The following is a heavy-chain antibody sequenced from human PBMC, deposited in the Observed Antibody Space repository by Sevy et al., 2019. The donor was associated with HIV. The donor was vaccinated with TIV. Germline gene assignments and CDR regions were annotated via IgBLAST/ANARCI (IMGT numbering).Heavy chain of an antibody. CDR3: ARDGCTKPHDY. J-gene: IGHJ4*02. V-gene: IGHV3-23*01. CDR2: LSVGCGEI. Sequence: GGSLRLSCAASGFTFSKYSMSWVRQPPGPGMGWVSTLSVGCGEINYADTVKSRFAISSDNSKTSMYRQMNNLRPDDTAVDYCARDGCTKPHDYWGQGTLVTVSS. CDR1: GFTFSKYS. D-gene: IGHD2-8*01.